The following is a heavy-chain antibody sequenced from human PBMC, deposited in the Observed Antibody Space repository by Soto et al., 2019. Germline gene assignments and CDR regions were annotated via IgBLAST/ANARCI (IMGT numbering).Heavy chain of an antibody. CDR1: GFTFSSYG. CDR2: IWYDGSNK. V-gene: IGHV3-33*01. J-gene: IGHJ4*02. CDR3: ARDRWLGYCSGGSCYLDY. D-gene: IGHD2-15*01. Sequence: PGGSLRLSCAASGFTFSSYGMHWVRQAPGKGLEWVAVIWYDGSNKYYADSVKGRFTISRDNSKNTLYLQMNSLRAEDTAVYYCARDRWLGYCSGGSCYLDYWGQGTLVTVS.